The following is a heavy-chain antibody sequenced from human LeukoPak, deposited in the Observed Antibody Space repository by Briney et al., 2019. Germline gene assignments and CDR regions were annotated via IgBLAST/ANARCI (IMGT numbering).Heavy chain of an antibody. Sequence: GGSLRLSCAASGFTFNSYAMSWVRQAPGKGLEWVSGISGSGGSTYYADSVKGRFTISRDNSKNTLYVQMNSLRAEDTAVYYCARGWELNPFDYWGQGTLVTVSS. CDR2: ISGSGGST. V-gene: IGHV3-23*01. CDR1: GFTFNSYA. J-gene: IGHJ4*02. D-gene: IGHD1-26*01. CDR3: ARGWELNPFDY.